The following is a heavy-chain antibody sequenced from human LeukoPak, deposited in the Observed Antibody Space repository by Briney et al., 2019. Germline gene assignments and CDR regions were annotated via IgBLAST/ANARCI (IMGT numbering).Heavy chain of an antibody. CDR1: SYSISSGYL. V-gene: IGHV4-38-2*02. J-gene: IGHJ4*02. CDR2: IYHTWST. CDR3: ARRGSSGYYVGY. D-gene: IGHD3-22*01. Sequence: PSETLSLTCTVSSYSISSGYLWGWIRQPPGKGLEWIGSIYHTWSTYYNPSLKSRVTISVDTSKNQFSLKLSSVTAADTAVYYCARRGSSGYYVGYWGQGTLVTVSS.